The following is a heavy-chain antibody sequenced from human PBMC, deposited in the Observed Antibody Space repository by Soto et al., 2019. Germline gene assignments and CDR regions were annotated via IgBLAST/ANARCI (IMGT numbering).Heavy chain of an antibody. D-gene: IGHD2-2*01. J-gene: IGHJ3*02. Sequence: PGGSLRLSCVASGFTFSSYAINWVRQAPGKGLEWVSVITGSGGDTYHADSVKGRFTISRDNSKNTLHLQMNSLRAEDTAVYYCAKDYLGRSSTGGAFDIWGQGTMVTVSS. CDR3: AKDYLGRSSTGGAFDI. V-gene: IGHV3-23*01. CDR1: GFTFSSYA. CDR2: ITGSGGDT.